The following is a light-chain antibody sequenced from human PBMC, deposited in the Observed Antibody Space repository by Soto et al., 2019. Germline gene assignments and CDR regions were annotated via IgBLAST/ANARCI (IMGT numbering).Light chain of an antibody. V-gene: IGKV1-5*03. CDR1: QTINSW. Sequence: DIQMTQSPSTLSASVRDRVTITCRASQTINSWLAWYQQRPGKAPRLLIYKASTLESGVPSRFSGSGSGTEFTLTISTLQLDDFATYYCQQYDSIPYTFGQGTKLDIK. CDR2: KAS. CDR3: QQYDSIPYT. J-gene: IGKJ2*01.